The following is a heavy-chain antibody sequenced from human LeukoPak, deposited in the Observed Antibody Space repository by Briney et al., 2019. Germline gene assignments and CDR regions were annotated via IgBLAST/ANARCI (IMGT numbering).Heavy chain of an antibody. D-gene: IGHD1-26*01. Sequence: SETLSLTCTVSGYSISGNNYWGWIRQPPGKGLEWIGNIYHSGSISYNPSLRSRVTISVDTSKNQFSLKLTSVTAADTAVYFCARALVGTTGRFDYWGQGTLVTVSS. CDR3: ARALVGTTGRFDY. V-gene: IGHV4-38-2*02. CDR1: GYSISGNNY. CDR2: IYHSGSI. J-gene: IGHJ4*02.